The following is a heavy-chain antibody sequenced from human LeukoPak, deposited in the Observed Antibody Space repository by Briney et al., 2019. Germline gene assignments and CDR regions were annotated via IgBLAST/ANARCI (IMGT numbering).Heavy chain of an antibody. D-gene: IGHD5-18*01. CDR1: GYSFTSYW. J-gene: IGHJ4*02. CDR2: IYPGDSDT. Sequence: GDSLKISCKRSGYSFTSYWLGWVRQMPGKGLEWMGIIYPGDSDTRYSPSFQGQVTVSADKSISTAYLQWSSLKASDTAMYYCARRGYNYGYGTDYWGQGTLVTVSS. V-gene: IGHV5-51*01. CDR3: ARRGYNYGYGTDY.